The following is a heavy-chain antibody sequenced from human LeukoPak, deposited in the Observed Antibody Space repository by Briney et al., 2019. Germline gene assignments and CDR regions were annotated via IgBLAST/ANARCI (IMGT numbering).Heavy chain of an antibody. Sequence: PGGSLRLSCAASGFTFSSYAMHWVRQAPGKGLEWVAVISYDGSNKYYADSVKGRFTISRDNSKNTLYLQMNSLRAEDTAEYYCARDQRGLDPRTNYFDYWGQGTLVTVSS. CDR2: ISYDGSNK. CDR1: GFTFSSYA. J-gene: IGHJ4*02. V-gene: IGHV3-30-3*01. CDR3: ARDQRGLDPRTNYFDY. D-gene: IGHD1-1*01.